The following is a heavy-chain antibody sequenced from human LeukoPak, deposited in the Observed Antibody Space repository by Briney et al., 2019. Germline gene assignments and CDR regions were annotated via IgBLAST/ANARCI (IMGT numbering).Heavy chain of an antibody. CDR1: GFTFSSYG. Sequence: GGSLRLSCAASGFTFSSYGMHWVRQAPGKGLEWVAFIRYDGSNKYYADSVKGRFTISKDNSKNTVYLQMNSLRAEDTAVYYCATNAAYSSSWYYYYYMDVWGKGTTVTISS. D-gene: IGHD6-13*01. V-gene: IGHV3-30*02. J-gene: IGHJ6*03. CDR2: IRYDGSNK. CDR3: ATNAAYSSSWYYYYYMDV.